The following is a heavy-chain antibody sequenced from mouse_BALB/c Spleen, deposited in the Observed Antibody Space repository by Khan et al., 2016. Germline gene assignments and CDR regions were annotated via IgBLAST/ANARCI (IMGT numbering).Heavy chain of an antibody. CDR2: IDPYFGST. CDR3: AREGGNYVWFAY. J-gene: IGHJ3*01. V-gene: IGHV1-39*01. CDR1: GYSFTDYN. D-gene: IGHD2-1*01. Sequence: VQLQQSGPEVEKPGASVKISCKASGYSFTDYNMNWVKQSNGKSLEWIGNIDPYFGSTSYNQKFKGKATLTVDNSSSTAYMQLKSLTSEDSSVXYCAREGGNYVWFAYWGQGTLVTVSA.